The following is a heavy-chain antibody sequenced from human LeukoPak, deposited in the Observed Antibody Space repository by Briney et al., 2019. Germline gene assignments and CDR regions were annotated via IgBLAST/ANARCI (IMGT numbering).Heavy chain of an antibody. CDR1: GGSISSSSYY. D-gene: IGHD2-15*01. CDR2: INHSGST. V-gene: IGHV4-39*07. Sequence: SETLSLTCTVSGGSISSSSYYWSWIRQPPGKGLEWIGEINHSGSTNYNPSLKSRVTISVDTSKNQFSLKLSSVTAADTAVYYCASSSGYCSGGSCAQDEDDYWGQGTLVTVSS. J-gene: IGHJ4*02. CDR3: ASSSGYCSGGSCAQDEDDY.